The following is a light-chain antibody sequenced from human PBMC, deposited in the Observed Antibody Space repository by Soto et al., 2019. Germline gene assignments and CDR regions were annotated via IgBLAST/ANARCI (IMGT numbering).Light chain of an antibody. CDR2: LGS. J-gene: IGKJ1*01. Sequence: DVVMTQSPLSLPVTLVHPASISCRSSQILLHSNGYNYLDWYLQKPGQSPQLLIYLGSNRASGVPDRFSGSGSGTDFTLKISRVEAEDVGVYYCMQALQTRWTFGQGTKVDIK. CDR3: MQALQTRWT. V-gene: IGKV2-28*01. CDR1: QILLHSNGYNY.